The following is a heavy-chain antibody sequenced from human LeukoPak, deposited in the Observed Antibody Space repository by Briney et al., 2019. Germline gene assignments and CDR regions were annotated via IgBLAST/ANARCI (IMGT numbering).Heavy chain of an antibody. J-gene: IGHJ5*02. Sequence: GGSLRLSCAASGFTFSSYAVHWVRQAPGKGLEWVALISCDGSYKCYADSVKGRFTVSRDNSKNTLYLQMNSLRAEDTAVYYCARDGAGYCSRTSCYGSWFDPWGQGTLVTVSS. CDR2: ISCDGSYK. CDR1: GFTFSSYA. V-gene: IGHV3-30*04. CDR3: ARDGAGYCSRTSCYGSWFDP. D-gene: IGHD2-2*01.